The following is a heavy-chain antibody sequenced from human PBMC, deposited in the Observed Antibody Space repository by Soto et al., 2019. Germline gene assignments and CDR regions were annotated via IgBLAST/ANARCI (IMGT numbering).Heavy chain of an antibody. J-gene: IGHJ4*02. D-gene: IGHD2-8*01. CDR1: GFSFSSSG. Sequence: QVKVVESGGGVVQPGGSLRLSCTASGFSFSSSGMHWVRQAPGKGLEWVAIISNDGNRQWHRDPVKGRFTISKDNSKNTLYLEMNTVRTEDTAMYYCAKDIYNGVHHLGADYWGQGTLVTVSS. V-gene: IGHV3-30*18. CDR3: AKDIYNGVHHLGADY. CDR2: ISNDGNRQ.